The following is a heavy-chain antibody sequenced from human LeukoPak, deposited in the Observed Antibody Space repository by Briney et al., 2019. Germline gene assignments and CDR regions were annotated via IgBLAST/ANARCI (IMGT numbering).Heavy chain of an antibody. V-gene: IGHV3-7*01. CDR2: IKEDGSET. Sequence: RSLRLSCTGSGFTFSSHWMSWVRQAPGRGLEWVANIKEDGSETYYLDSVKGRFTISRDNAKNSLYLLMNSLRAEDTAVYYCARIDIAVASAFILDAFGIWGQGTMVTVSS. D-gene: IGHD2-2*01. CDR1: GFTFSSHW. CDR3: ARIDIAVASAFILDAFGI. J-gene: IGHJ3*02.